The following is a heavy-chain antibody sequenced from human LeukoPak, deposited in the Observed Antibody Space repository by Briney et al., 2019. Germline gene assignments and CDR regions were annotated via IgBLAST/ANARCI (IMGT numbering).Heavy chain of an antibody. J-gene: IGHJ4*02. CDR2: IYHSGST. CDR1: GYSISSGYY. D-gene: IGHD6-6*01. Sequence: SETLSLTCTVSGYSISSGYYWGWIRQPPGKGLEWIGSIYHSGSTYYNPSLKSRVTISVDTSKNQFSLKLSSVTAADTAVYYCASGGYSSSSGPRPDYWGQGTLVTVS. CDR3: ASGGYSSSSGPRPDY. V-gene: IGHV4-38-2*02.